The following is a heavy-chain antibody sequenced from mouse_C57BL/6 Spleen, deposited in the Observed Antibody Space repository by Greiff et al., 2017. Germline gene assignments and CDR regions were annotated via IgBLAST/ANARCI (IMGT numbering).Heavy chain of an antibody. Sequence: VQLKESGPELVKPGASVKMSCKASGYTFTDYNMHWVKQSHGKSLEWIGYINPNNGGTSYNQKFKGKATLTVNKSSSTAYMELRSLTSEDSAVYYCARSNGSSYLDYWGQGTTLTVSS. V-gene: IGHV1-22*01. CDR1: GYTFTDYN. CDR3: ARSNGSSYLDY. D-gene: IGHD1-1*01. J-gene: IGHJ2*01. CDR2: INPNNGGT.